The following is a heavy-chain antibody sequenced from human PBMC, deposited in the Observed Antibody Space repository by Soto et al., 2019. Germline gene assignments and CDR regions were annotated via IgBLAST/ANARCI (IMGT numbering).Heavy chain of an antibody. J-gene: IGHJ4*02. CDR3: AKVVITAYYFDY. CDR2: ISGSGGSA. CDR1: GFTFSSSA. V-gene: IGHV3-23*01. Sequence: PGGSLRLSCTAFGFTFSSSAMTWVRQAPGKGLEWVSFISGSGGSAYYADSVKGRFTISRDNSKNTLYLQMISLRVEDTAIYYCAKVVITAYYFDYWGQGTLVTVSS. D-gene: IGHD2-21*01.